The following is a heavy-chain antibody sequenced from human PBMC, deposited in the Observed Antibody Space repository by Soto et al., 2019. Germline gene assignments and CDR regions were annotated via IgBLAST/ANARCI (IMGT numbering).Heavy chain of an antibody. D-gene: IGHD1-1*01. J-gene: IGHJ4*02. V-gene: IGHV3-48*02. Sequence: GSPRLSCAASGFTFSSYSMNWVRQAPGKGLEWISYISGSTNTNYADSVRGRFTISRDNAKNSLYLQMNSLRDEDTAAYYCAREYNWAFDYWGQGALVTVSS. CDR3: AREYNWAFDY. CDR2: ISGSTNT. CDR1: GFTFSSYS.